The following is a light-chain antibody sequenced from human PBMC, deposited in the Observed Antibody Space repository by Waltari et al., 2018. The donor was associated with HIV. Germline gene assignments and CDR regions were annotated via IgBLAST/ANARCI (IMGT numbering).Light chain of an antibody. CDR3: LLSYNGARV. CDR2: DTT. Sequence: QAVVTQEPSLTVSPGGTVTLTCDSSTGPVTNAHSPYWLQQRPGQAPMTLIFDTTKRHSWTPARFSGSLLGGKAALTRSGAQSEDEAEYYCLLSYNGARVFGGGTKVTVL. V-gene: IGLV7-46*01. CDR1: TGPVTNAHS. J-gene: IGLJ3*02.